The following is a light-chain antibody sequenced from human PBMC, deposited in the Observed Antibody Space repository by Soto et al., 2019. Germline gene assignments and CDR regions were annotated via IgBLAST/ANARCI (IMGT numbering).Light chain of an antibody. V-gene: IGKV3-15*01. CDR3: QQYNDWPLT. Sequence: EIVMTQSPATLSVSPGERATLSCRASQSVSSILAWYQQKPGQVPRLLIYGASTRASGIPARVSGSGSGTEFTLTISSLQSEDFAVYYCQQYNDWPLTFGGGTKVEI. CDR1: QSVSSI. CDR2: GAS. J-gene: IGKJ4*01.